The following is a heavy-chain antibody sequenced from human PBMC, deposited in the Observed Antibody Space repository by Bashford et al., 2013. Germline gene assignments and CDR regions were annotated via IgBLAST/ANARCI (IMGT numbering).Heavy chain of an antibody. J-gene: IGHJ5*02. CDR2: IDWNDDK. CDR3: ARRGYYSDSSGSPSRFDP. D-gene: IGHD3-22*01. Sequence: SGPTLVKPRQTLTLTCTFSGFSLTTTGMCVGWIRQPPGKALEWLARIDWNDDKRYSPSLKSRLTITKDTSKNQVVLTMTNMDPVDTATYYCARRGYYSDSSGSPSRFDPWGQGTLVTVSS. CDR1: GFSLTTTGMC. V-gene: IGHV2-5*01.